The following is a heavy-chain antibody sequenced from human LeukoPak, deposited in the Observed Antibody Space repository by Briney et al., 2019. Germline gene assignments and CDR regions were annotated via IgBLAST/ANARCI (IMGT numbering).Heavy chain of an antibody. V-gene: IGHV4-39*07. Sequence: PSETLSLTCTVSGGSISSSNYYWGWIRQPPGKGLEWIGSIYYSGNTYYNPSLKSRVTISVDASKNQFSLKLSSVTAADTAVYYCARGTLYGEYVFDCWGQGTLVTVSS. CDR3: ARGTLYGEYVFDC. D-gene: IGHD4-17*01. CDR2: IYYSGNT. CDR1: GGSISSSNYY. J-gene: IGHJ4*02.